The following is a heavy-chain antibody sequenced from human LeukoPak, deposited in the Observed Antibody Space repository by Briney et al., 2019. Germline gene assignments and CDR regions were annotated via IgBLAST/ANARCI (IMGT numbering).Heavy chain of an antibody. CDR3: ARLDDYGDYHGYGVQY. J-gene: IGHJ4*02. D-gene: IGHD4-17*01. V-gene: IGHV3-21*01. CDR2: ISSSSSYI. Sequence: PGGSLRLSCAVSGFTFSSYSMNWVRQAPGKGLEWVSSISSSSSYIYYADSVKGRFTISRDNAKNSLYLQMNSLRAEDTAVYYCARLDDYGDYHGYGVQYWGQGTLVTVSS. CDR1: GFTFSSYS.